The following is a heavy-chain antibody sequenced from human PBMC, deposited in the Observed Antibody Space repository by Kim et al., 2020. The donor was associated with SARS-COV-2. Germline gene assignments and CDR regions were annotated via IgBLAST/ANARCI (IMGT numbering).Heavy chain of an antibody. D-gene: IGHD3-22*01. J-gene: IGHJ3*02. Sequence: SRMSRVTISVATSKNQFSLKLSSVTAADTAVYYCARGGHDSSGYHDAFDIWGQGTMVTVSS. V-gene: IGHV4-59*09. CDR3: ARGGHDSSGYHDAFDI.